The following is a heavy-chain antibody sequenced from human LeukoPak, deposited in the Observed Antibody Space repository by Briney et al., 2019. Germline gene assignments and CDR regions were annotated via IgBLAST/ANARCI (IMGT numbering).Heavy chain of an antibody. J-gene: IGHJ4*02. Sequence: AAVKVCCKASGYTFTSYGIGWVRQAPGQGLEWMGWTSAYNGNTNYAQKVPGKVTMTTYTSNSTAYMELSSLRSEDTAVYYCARDPGRSGWDYWGQGALVTVSS. CDR2: TSAYNGNT. CDR3: ARDPGRSGWDY. V-gene: IGHV1-18*01. CDR1: GYTFTSYG. D-gene: IGHD6-19*01.